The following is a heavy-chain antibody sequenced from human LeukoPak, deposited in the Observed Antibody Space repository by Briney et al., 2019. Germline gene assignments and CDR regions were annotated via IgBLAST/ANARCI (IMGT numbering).Heavy chain of an antibody. CDR1: RFAFSIYW. CDR2: IKEDGSEK. CDR3: ARDSPGSSRFYHYYGLDV. J-gene: IGHJ6*02. D-gene: IGHD6-6*01. V-gene: IGHV3-7*05. Sequence: SGGSLRLSCAASRFAFSIYWMSWVRQAPGKGLEWVANIKEDGSEKYYVDSVKGRFTIYRDNAKNSLYLQMNRLRAEDTAVYYCARDSPGSSRFYHYYGLDVWGQGTTVTVSS.